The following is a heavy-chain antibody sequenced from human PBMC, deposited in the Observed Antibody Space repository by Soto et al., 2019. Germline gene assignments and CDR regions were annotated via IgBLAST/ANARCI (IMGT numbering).Heavy chain of an antibody. D-gene: IGHD5-18*01. CDR1: GFTFSSYS. J-gene: IGHJ6*02. V-gene: IGHV3-48*02. Sequence: VQLVESGGGLVQPGGSLRLSCAASGFTFSSYSMNWVRQAPGKGLEWVSYISSSSSTIYYADSVKGRFTISRDNAKNSGYLQMKSLTYEDTGVYYCACLLGGYSYGPRYYCYGMDVWGQGTTVTVSS. CDR3: ACLLGGYSYGPRYYCYGMDV. CDR2: ISSSSSTI.